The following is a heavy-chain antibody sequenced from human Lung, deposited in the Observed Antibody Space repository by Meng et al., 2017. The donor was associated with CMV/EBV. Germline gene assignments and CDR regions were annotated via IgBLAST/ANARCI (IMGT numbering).Heavy chain of an antibody. CDR3: ARDTRWVQET. CDR2: IKQDGSEK. CDR1: GFNLSDFW. Sequence: GGSXRLXFAASGFNLSDFWMSWVRQAPGKGLEWVANIKQDGSEKYYVDSVKGRFTISRDNAKNSLYLQMNSLRDEDTAIYYCARDTRWVQETWGQGTLVTDSS. V-gene: IGHV3-7*01. J-gene: IGHJ4*02. D-gene: IGHD5-24*01.